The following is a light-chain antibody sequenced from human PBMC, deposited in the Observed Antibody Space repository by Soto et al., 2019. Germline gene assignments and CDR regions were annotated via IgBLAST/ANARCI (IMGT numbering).Light chain of an antibody. CDR3: QPHNNLPPFT. CDR2: GAS. V-gene: IGKV1-33*01. CDR1: EEIGTT. J-gene: IGKJ3*01. Sequence: DIRRTQPPPSLAAPLGARASITSQAREEIGTTLSRFQHKPGRAPKLLIYGASYLETGVPSRFRGSGSGTDFTLTISSLQPEHISTYYCQPHNNLPPFTFGPGTIVDVK.